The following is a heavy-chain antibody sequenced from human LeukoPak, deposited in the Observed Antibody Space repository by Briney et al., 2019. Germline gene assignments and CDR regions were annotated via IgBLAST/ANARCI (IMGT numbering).Heavy chain of an antibody. J-gene: IGHJ4*02. CDR3: ARQRSSGFFY. CDR1: GGSISSNGFY. Sequence: SGTLSLTCTVSGGSISSNGFYWGWIRQPPGKGLEWIGNIYYSGSTSYNPSLKSRVTISIDTSKNHFSLKLTSVAAADTAVYYCARQRSSGFFYWGQGTLVTVSS. CDR2: IYYSGST. D-gene: IGHD3-22*01. V-gene: IGHV4-39*01.